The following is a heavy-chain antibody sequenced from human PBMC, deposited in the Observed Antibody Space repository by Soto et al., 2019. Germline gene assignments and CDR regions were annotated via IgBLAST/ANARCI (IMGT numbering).Heavy chain of an antibody. V-gene: IGHV4-39*01. CDR1: GGSISSSSSY. D-gene: IGHD2-2*01. CDR2: SYYSGTT. CDR3: ARRDLSTSQYWYFDL. J-gene: IGHJ2*01. Sequence: QLQLQESGPGLVRPSETLSLTCAVSGGSISSSSSYWGWIRQSPGKGLEWIGSSYYSGTTYYNPSLKGRVSISVDTSKSQFSLILSSVTAADTAVYYCARRDLSTSQYWYFDLWGRGTLVTVSS.